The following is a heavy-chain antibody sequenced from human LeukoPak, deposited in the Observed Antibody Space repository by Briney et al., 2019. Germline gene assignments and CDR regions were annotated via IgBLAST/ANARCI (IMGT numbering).Heavy chain of an antibody. J-gene: IGHJ4*02. D-gene: IGHD6-13*01. V-gene: IGHV3-23*01. CDR3: AKVGIGSRDGYFDY. CDR2: ISGSGDST. Sequence: GGSLRLSCAASGFTFSNYAMTWVRQAPGKGLEKGLEWVSSISGSGDSTNYADSVKGRFTISRDNSKNTLSLQMNSLRAEDTAVYYCAKVGIGSRDGYFDYWGQGTLVTVSS. CDR1: GFTFSNYA.